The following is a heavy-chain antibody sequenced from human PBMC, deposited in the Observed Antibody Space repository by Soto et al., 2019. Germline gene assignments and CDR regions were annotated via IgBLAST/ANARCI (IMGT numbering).Heavy chain of an antibody. CDR1: GFTFSSYW. Sequence: PVGSLRLSCAASGFTFSSYWMHWVRQAPGKGLVWVSRINSDGSSTSYADSVKGRFTISRDNAKNTLYLQMNSLRAEDTAVYYCARESSGPLNYGMDVWGQGTTVTVSS. J-gene: IGHJ6*02. CDR3: ARESSGPLNYGMDV. CDR2: INSDGSST. D-gene: IGHD6-19*01. V-gene: IGHV3-74*01.